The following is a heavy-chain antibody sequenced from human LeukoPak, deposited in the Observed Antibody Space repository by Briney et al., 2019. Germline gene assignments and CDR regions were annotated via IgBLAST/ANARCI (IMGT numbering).Heavy chain of an antibody. CDR1: GFDLSTYW. J-gene: IGHJ6*03. CDR2: IKYDGREK. D-gene: IGHD2-15*01. V-gene: IGHV3-7*01. CDR3: TRDTRRAICSGMDCYYYMDV. Sequence: GGSLRLSCAASGFDLSTYWMSWVRQAPGKGLEWVANIKYDGREKYFVGSVKGRFTISRDNAENSLYLQMNSLSAEDTAVYFCTRDTRRAICSGMDCYYYMDVWGKGTTVTVS.